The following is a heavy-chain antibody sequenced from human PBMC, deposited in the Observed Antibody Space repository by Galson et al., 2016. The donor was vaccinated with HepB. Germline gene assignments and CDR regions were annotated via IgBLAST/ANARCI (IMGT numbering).Heavy chain of an antibody. CDR2: ITGSSANT. CDR1: GFTFSNSG. J-gene: IGHJ4*02. D-gene: IGHD6-13*01. V-gene: IGHV3-23*01. CDR3: ARATDSSWHNFHY. Sequence: SLRLSCAASGFTFSNSGMSWVRQTPGRGLEWVSAITGSSANTHYADSVRGRFTISRDNSRNTVFLQMNSLGPEDTAVYYCARATDSSWHNFHYWGQGTLVTVSS.